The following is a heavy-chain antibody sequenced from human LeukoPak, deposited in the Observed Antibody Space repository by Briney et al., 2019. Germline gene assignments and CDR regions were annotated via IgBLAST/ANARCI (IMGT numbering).Heavy chain of an antibody. CDR2: ISAYNGNT. D-gene: IGHD1-7*01. CDR1: GYTLTELS. CDR3: AHGWNYATDAFDI. J-gene: IGHJ3*02. V-gene: IGHV1-18*01. Sequence: ASVKVSCKVSGYTLTELSMHWVRQAPGQGLEWMGWISAYNGNTNYAQKLQGRVTMTTDTSTTTAYMELRSLRSDDTAVYYCAHGWNYATDAFDIWGQGTMVTVSS.